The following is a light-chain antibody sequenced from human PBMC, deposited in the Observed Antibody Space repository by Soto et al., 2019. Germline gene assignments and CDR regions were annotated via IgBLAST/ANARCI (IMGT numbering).Light chain of an antibody. CDR2: DVN. J-gene: IGLJ3*02. CDR3: LSYTSANTRV. V-gene: IGLV2-11*01. Sequence: QSALTQPRSVSGSPGQSVTISCTGTSSDVGGFNSVSWYQQHPGKAPKLMIYDVNKRPSGVPDRFSGSKSGSTASLTISGLQPEDEADYYCLSYTSANTRVFGGGTQLTVL. CDR1: SSDVGGFNS.